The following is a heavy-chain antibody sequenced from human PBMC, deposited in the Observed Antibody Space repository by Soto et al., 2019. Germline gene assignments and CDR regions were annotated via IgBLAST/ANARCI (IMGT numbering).Heavy chain of an antibody. CDR2: IYYSGST. J-gene: IGHJ3*02. CDR1: GGSISSYY. V-gene: IGHV4-59*01. CDR3: ARGCTNGVCYGYAFDI. Sequence: SETLSLTCTVSGGSISSYYWSWIRQPPGEGLEWIGYIYYSGSTNYNPSLKSRVTISVDTSKNQFSLKLSSVTAADTAVYYCARGCTNGVCYGYAFDIWGQGTMVTVSS. D-gene: IGHD2-8*01.